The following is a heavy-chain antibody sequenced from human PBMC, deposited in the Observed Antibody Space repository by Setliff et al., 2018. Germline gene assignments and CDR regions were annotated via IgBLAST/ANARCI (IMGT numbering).Heavy chain of an antibody. D-gene: IGHD4-17*01. CDR2: INHSGSS. Sequence: PSETLSLTCAVYSGSFSGYYWTWIRQPPGKGLEWIGEINHSGSSNNNPSLKGRVSISVDTSKKQFYLKLTSVTAADTAVYYCARYGTEYGDYEIPGDVWGKGTTVTVSS. J-gene: IGHJ6*04. CDR1: SGSFSGYY. V-gene: IGHV4-34*01. CDR3: ARYGTEYGDYEIPGDV.